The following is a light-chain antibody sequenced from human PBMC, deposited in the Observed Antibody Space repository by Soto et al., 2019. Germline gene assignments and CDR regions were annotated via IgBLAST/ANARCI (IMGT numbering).Light chain of an antibody. J-gene: IGKJ4*01. V-gene: IGKV3-11*01. CDR3: QQRSNWPLT. CDR1: QSVSSY. Sequence: EIVLTQSPATLSLSPGERATLSCRASQSVSSYLAWYQQKPGQAPRLLIYDASNRATGIPARFSGSGSGTDFTLTISSLEPEDFAVSYCQQRSNWPLTFGGATKVEIK. CDR2: DAS.